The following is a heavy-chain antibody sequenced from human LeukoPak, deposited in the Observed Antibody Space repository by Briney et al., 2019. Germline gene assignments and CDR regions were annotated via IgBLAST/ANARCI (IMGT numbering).Heavy chain of an antibody. D-gene: IGHD6-6*01. CDR3: ARLHSSSYYYYYYMDV. Sequence: SETLSLTCTVSGSSISSYYWSWLRQPPGKGLEWIGYIYYSGSTNYNPSLKSRVTISVDTSKNQFSLKLSSVTAADTAVYYCARLHSSSYYYYYYMDVWGKGTTVTVSS. J-gene: IGHJ6*03. V-gene: IGHV4-59*01. CDR2: IYYSGST. CDR1: GSSISSYY.